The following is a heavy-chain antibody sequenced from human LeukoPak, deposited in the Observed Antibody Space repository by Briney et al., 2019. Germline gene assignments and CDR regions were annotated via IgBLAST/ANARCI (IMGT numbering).Heavy chain of an antibody. CDR1: GFTSSSSA. J-gene: IGHJ4*02. D-gene: IGHD6-19*01. V-gene: IGHV3-23*01. CDR3: AKRSGWYEDY. Sequence: GGSLRLSCAASGFTSSSSAMSWVRQAPGKGLEWVSAISNNGGYTYYADSVQGRFTISRDNSKNTLYLQMNSLRAEDTAVYYCAKRSGWYEDYWGQGTLVTVSS. CDR2: ISNNGGYT.